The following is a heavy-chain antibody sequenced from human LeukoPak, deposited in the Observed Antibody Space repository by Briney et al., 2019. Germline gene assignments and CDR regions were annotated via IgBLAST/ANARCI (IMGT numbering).Heavy chain of an antibody. Sequence: ASVKVSCKASGYTFTDYYIHWVRQAPGQGLEWMGWIHPRSGDTRYAQKFQGRVTMARDTSISTVYMDLSSLGSDDTAVYYCARDGEYGTGSYYRGSFDYWSQGILVTVSS. J-gene: IGHJ4*02. D-gene: IGHD3-10*01. CDR3: ARDGEYGTGSYYRGSFDY. CDR2: IHPRSGDT. CDR1: GYTFTDYY. V-gene: IGHV1-2*02.